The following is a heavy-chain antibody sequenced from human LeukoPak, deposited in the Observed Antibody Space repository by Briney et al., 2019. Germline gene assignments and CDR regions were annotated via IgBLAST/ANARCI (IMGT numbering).Heavy chain of an antibody. Sequence: SETLSLTCTVSGGSISSGSYYWSWSRQPAGKGLEWIGRIYSSGSTNYNPSLKSRVTISVDTSKNQFSLNLSSVTAADTAVYSCARDGGTGYFDYWGQGTLVTVSS. J-gene: IGHJ4*02. CDR2: IYSSGST. CDR3: ARDGGTGYFDY. D-gene: IGHD3-16*01. V-gene: IGHV4-61*02. CDR1: GGSISSGSYY.